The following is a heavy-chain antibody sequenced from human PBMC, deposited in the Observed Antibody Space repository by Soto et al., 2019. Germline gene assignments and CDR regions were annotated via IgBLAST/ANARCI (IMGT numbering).Heavy chain of an antibody. V-gene: IGHV3-33*06. J-gene: IGHJ3*02. Sequence: QVQLVESGGGVVQPGGSLRLSCAASGFTFNNYGMHWVRQAPGKGLEWVAIIWYDGSHEYYVESVKGRFTISRDNSKNTLYLQMNSLRAEDTAVYYCAKEDFAKAFDIWGQGTMVTVSS. CDR2: IWYDGSHE. CDR1: GFTFNNYG. CDR3: AKEDFAKAFDI.